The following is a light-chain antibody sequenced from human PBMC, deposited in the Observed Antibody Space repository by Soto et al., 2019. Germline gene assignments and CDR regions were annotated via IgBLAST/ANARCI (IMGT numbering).Light chain of an antibody. Sequence: DIQMTQSPSSMSASIGDRVTSTCQASQDINYYLNWYQQKPGRAPKLLNYDASILEAGVPSRFGGRGSVPDFSFNISSLQPEDIETYYCQQYPALPLTFGGGTTVDI. CDR3: QQYPALPLT. CDR1: QDINYY. J-gene: IGKJ4*01. CDR2: DAS. V-gene: IGKV1-33*01.